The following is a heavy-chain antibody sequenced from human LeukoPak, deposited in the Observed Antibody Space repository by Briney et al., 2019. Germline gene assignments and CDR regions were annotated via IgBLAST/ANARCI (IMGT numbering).Heavy chain of an antibody. J-gene: IGHJ6*02. CDR1: GFAFQAFD. D-gene: IGHD1-26*01. Sequence: GGSLTLSCGASGFAFQAFDMRWVRQAPGKGLEWVSLINSVGTKTYYADSVRGRFTVSRDNSKNSLYLQMNILRTEDTALYYCATWAFYHGLDVWGQGSTVTISS. CDR3: ATWAFYHGLDV. V-gene: IGHV3-43*02. CDR2: INSVGTKT.